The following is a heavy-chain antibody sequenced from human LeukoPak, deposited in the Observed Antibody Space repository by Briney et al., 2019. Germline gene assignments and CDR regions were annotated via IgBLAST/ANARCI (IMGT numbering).Heavy chain of an antibody. V-gene: IGHV4-39*01. D-gene: IGHD2-15*01. J-gene: IGHJ4*02. CDR1: GGSISSSSYY. CDR3: ARHVLNCSGGSCYKVWY. Sequence: SETLSLTCTVSGGSISSSSYYWGWIRQPPGKGLEWIGSIYYSGSTYYNPSLKSRVTISVDTSMNQFSLKLSSVTAADTAVYYCARHVLNCSGGSCYKVWYWGQGTLVTVSS. CDR2: IYYSGST.